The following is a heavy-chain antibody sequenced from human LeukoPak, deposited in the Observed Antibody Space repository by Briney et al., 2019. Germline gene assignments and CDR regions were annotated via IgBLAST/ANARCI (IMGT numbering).Heavy chain of an antibody. CDR2: IIPIFGTA. CDR1: GGTFSNYA. D-gene: IGHD6-19*01. Sequence: SVKVSCKASGGTFSNYAISWVRQAPGQGLEWMGGIIPIFGTANYAQKFRGRVTITADKSTSTAYMELSSLRSEDTAVYYCARDRIAVAGRKYYYYMDVWGKGTTVTVSS. V-gene: IGHV1-69*06. J-gene: IGHJ6*03. CDR3: ARDRIAVAGRKYYYYMDV.